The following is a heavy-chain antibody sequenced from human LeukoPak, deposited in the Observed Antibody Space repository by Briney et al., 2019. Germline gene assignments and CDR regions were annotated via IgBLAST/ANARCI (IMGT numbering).Heavy chain of an antibody. V-gene: IGHV3-9*01. Sequence: PGRSLRLSCAASGFTFDDYAMHWVRQAPGKGLEWVSGISWNRVSIGYADSVKGRFTISRDNAKNSLYLQMNSLRAEDTALYYCAKAETSMVRGVRFDYWGQGTLVTVSS. D-gene: IGHD3-10*01. CDR1: GFTFDDYA. CDR3: AKAETSMVRGVRFDY. CDR2: ISWNRVSI. J-gene: IGHJ4*02.